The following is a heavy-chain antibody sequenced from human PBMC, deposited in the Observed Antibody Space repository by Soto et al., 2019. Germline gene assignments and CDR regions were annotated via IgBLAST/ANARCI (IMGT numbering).Heavy chain of an antibody. CDR3: ARGDCGGDCYSPTHDY. CDR2: ISAYNGNT. CDR1: GCTFTSYG. Sequence: ASVKVSCKASGCTFTSYGISWVRQAPGQGLEWMGWISAYNGNTNYAQKLQGRVTMTTDTSTSTAYMELRSLISDDTAVYYCARGDCGGDCYSPTHDYWGQGTLVPVSS. J-gene: IGHJ4*02. D-gene: IGHD2-21*02. V-gene: IGHV1-18*04.